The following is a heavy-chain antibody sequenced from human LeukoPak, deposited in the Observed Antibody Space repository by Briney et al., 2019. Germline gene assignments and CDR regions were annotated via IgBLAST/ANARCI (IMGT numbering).Heavy chain of an antibody. CDR2: INHSGGT. V-gene: IGHV4-34*01. D-gene: IGHD3-22*01. CDR3: ARLIPDSSGYYHDY. Sequence: SETLSLTCAVYGGSFSGYYWSWIRQPPGKGLEWIGEINHSGGTNYNPSLKSRVTISVDTSKNQFSLKLSSVTAADTAVYYCARLIPDSSGYYHDYWGQGTLVTVSS. CDR1: GGSFSGYY. J-gene: IGHJ4*02.